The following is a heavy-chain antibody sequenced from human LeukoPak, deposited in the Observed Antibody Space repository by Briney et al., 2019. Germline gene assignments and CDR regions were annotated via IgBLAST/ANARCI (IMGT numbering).Heavy chain of an antibody. D-gene: IGHD3-10*01. CDR1: GGTFSRYA. Sequence: GASVKVSCKASGGTFSRYAISWVRQAPGQGLDWMGGIIPMFGIANYEQKLQGRVTMTTDTSTSTAYMELRSLRSDDTAVYYCARDQRYGSGNLDYWGQGTLVTVSS. J-gene: IGHJ4*02. V-gene: IGHV1-69*10. CDR3: ARDQRYGSGNLDY. CDR2: IIPMFGIA.